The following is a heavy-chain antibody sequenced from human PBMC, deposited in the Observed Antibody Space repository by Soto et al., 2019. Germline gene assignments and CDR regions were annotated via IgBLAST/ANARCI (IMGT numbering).Heavy chain of an antibody. D-gene: IGHD4-4*01. V-gene: IGHV3-74*01. CDR3: ARSNYPFYFDY. J-gene: IGHJ4*02. CDR1: GFTFSSYW. CDR2: INSDGSDT. Sequence: LRLSCEASGFTFSSYWMHWVRQAPGKGLVWVSHINSDGSDTTYADSVKGRFTISRDNAKNTLYLQMNSLRAEDTAVYYCARSNYPFYFDYWGQGTPVTVSS.